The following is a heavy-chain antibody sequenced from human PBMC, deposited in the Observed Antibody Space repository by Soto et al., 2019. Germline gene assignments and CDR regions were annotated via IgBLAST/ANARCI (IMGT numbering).Heavy chain of an antibody. CDR3: ARDIRGYRRAFDY. D-gene: IGHD5-18*01. CDR1: GASISSGGYY. CDR2: ISYSGST. Sequence: SETLSLTCTVSGASISSGGYYGSWLRQRPGKGLEWIGYISYSGSTFYNPSLKSRVTMSVDTSKNQFSLKLSSVNGADTAVYYCARDIRGYRRAFDYWGQGTLVTVSS. V-gene: IGHV4-31*03. J-gene: IGHJ4*02.